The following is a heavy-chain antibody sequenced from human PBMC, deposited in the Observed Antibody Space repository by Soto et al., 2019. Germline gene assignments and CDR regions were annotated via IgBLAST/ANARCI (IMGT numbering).Heavy chain of an antibody. V-gene: IGHV3-23*01. J-gene: IGHJ4*02. CDR1: GFTFSNYA. CDR3: AKKYYFGSGSYVFYFDY. D-gene: IGHD3-10*01. Sequence: EVQLLESGGGSVQPGGSLRLSCAASGFTFSNYAMTWVRQAPGKGLEWVSTMSGTAGNTYYADSVKGRFTISRDNSKNTLYLQMNSLRAEDTAVYHCAKKYYFGSGSYVFYFDYWGQGTLVTVSS. CDR2: MSGTAGNT.